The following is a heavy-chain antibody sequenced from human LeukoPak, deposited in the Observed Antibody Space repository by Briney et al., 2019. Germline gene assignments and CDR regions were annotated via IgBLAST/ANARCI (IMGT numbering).Heavy chain of an antibody. CDR2: INHSGST. V-gene: IGHV4-34*01. J-gene: IGHJ4*02. CDR3: ARYSADRYCSSASCYIRSSSSLDY. D-gene: IGHD2-2*02. CDR1: GGSFSGYY. Sequence: SETLSLTCAVYGGSFSGYYWSWIRQPPGKGLEWIGEINHSGSTNYNPSLKGRVTISVDTSKNQFSLKLSSVTAADTAVYYCARYSADRYCSSASCYIRSSSSLDYWGQGTLVTVSS.